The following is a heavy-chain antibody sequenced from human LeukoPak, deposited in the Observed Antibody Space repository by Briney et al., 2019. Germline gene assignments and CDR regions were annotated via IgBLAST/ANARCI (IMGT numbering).Heavy chain of an antibody. CDR3: ATTADYGDYLALDY. CDR2: IYDGGST. CDR1: GGSFRNYY. D-gene: IGHD4-17*01. J-gene: IGHJ4*02. Sequence: PSETLSLTCTVSGGSFRNYYWSWIRQPPGKGLEWIGYIYDGGSTNYNPSLKSRYKPSLKSRVTISVDMSKNQFSLKLTTVTAADTAVYYCATTADYGDYLALDYWGQGTLLTVSS. V-gene: IGHV4-59*01.